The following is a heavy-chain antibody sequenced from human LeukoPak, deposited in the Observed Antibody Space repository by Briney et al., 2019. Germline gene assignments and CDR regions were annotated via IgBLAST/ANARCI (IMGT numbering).Heavy chain of an antibody. CDR1: GGSFSSYY. Sequence: KPSETLSLTCAVYGGSFSSYYWSWIRQPPGKGLEWIGYIYYSGSTNYNPSLKSRVTISVDTSKNQFSLKLSSVTAADTAVYYCARDSRLATTEWSPYYYYGMDVWGQGTTVTVSS. V-gene: IGHV4-59*01. CDR2: IYYSGST. J-gene: IGHJ6*02. D-gene: IGHD3-3*01. CDR3: ARDSRLATTEWSPYYYYGMDV.